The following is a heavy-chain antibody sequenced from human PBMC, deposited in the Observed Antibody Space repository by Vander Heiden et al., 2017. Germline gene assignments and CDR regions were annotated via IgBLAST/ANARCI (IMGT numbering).Heavy chain of an antibody. Sequence: EVQLVESGGGLVQPGGSLRLSCEASGFTFSSYWMSWVRQAPGKGLEWVANIKQDGSEKYYVDSVKGRVTISRDNAKNSLYLQMNSLRAEETAVYYCASLSFTICGVVTHNWFDPWGQGTLVTVYS. CDR2: IKQDGSEK. J-gene: IGHJ5*02. CDR3: ASLSFTICGVVTHNWFDP. D-gene: IGHD3-3*01. CDR1: GFTFSSYW. V-gene: IGHV3-7*01.